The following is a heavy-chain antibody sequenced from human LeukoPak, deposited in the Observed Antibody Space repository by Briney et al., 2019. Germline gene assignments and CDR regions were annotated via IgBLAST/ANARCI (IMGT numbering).Heavy chain of an antibody. CDR3: ARDIVVVPAAISYYYGMDV. D-gene: IGHD2-2*01. Sequence: ASVNVSCKASGYTFTGYYMHWVRQAPGQGLEWMGRINPNSGGTNYAQKFQGRVTMTRDTSISTAYMELSRLRSDDTAVYYCARDIVVVPAAISYYYGMDVWGQGTTVTVSS. J-gene: IGHJ6*02. V-gene: IGHV1-2*06. CDR1: GYTFTGYY. CDR2: INPNSGGT.